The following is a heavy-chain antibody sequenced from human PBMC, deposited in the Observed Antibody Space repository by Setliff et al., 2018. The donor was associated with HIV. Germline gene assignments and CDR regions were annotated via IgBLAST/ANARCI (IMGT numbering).Heavy chain of an antibody. CDR3: AAASSWDPLLDY. Sequence: SETLSLTCAVYGGSFSGYYWSWIRQPPGKGLEWLGEINHSGSTNYNPSLKSRVTISVDTSMDQFSLKLNSVTAADTAVYYCAAASSWDPLLDYWGQGTLVTVSS. CDR1: GGSFSGYY. CDR2: INHSGST. V-gene: IGHV4-34*01. J-gene: IGHJ4*02. D-gene: IGHD6-13*01.